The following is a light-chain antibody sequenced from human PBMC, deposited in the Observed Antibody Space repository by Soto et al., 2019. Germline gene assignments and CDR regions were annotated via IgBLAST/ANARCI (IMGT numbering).Light chain of an antibody. CDR1: QSVSSY. CDR3: QQRSNWPIT. Sequence: EIVLTQSPATLSLSPGERATLSCRASQSVSSYLAWYQQKPGQAPRRLIYDASNRATASTARFSGSGSGTDFTLTISSLEPEDFAVYYCQQRSNWPITFGPGTKVEIK. CDR2: DAS. J-gene: IGKJ3*01. V-gene: IGKV3-11*01.